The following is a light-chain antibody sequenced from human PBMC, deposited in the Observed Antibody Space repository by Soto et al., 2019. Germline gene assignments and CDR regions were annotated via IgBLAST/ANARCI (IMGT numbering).Light chain of an antibody. J-gene: IGKJ1*01. CDR2: GAS. V-gene: IGKV3-20*01. Sequence: TQSPGTLSLKPGERATLSCRASQSVSSSYLAWYQQKPGQAPRLLIYGASSRATGIPDRFSGSGSGTDFTLTISRLEPEDFAVYYCQQYGSSRTFGQRTNVDI. CDR3: QQYGSSRT. CDR1: QSVSSSY.